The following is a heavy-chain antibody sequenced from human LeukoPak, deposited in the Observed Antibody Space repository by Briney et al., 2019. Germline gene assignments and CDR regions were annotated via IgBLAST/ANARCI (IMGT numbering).Heavy chain of an antibody. D-gene: IGHD3-22*01. V-gene: IGHV3-74*01. J-gene: IGHJ1*01. CDR3: ARAPSEIGGYYPEYFRR. CDR1: GFTFSSYW. Sequence: QPGGSLRLSCAASGFTFSSYWMHWVRQAPGKGLVWVSRIKSDGKTNYADSVKGRFTISRDNAKNTVSLQMNSLRAEDTGVYYCARAPSEIGGYYPEYFRRWGQGTLVTVSS. CDR2: IKSDGKT.